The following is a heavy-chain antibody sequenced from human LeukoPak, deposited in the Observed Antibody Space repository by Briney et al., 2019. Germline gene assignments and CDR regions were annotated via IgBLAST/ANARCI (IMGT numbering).Heavy chain of an antibody. J-gene: IGHJ6*03. D-gene: IGHD6-6*01. V-gene: IGHV3-21*01. CDR2: ISSSSSYI. CDR1: GFTFSSYS. Sequence: GGSLRLSCAASGFTFSSYSMNWVRQAPGKGLEWVSSISSSSSYIYYADSVKGRFTISRDNAKNSLYLRMNSLRAEDTAVYYCARDRKTSIAGMDVWGKGTTVTVSS. CDR3: ARDRKTSIAGMDV.